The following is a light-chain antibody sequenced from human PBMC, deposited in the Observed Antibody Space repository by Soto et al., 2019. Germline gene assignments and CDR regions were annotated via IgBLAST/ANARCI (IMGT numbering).Light chain of an antibody. CDR2: DVS. CDR1: QGVGSY. J-gene: IGKJ4*01. V-gene: IGKV3-11*01. Sequence: EIVLTQSPATLSLSPGERATLSYRTSQGVGSYLAWYQQKPGQAPRLLIYDVSKRATGFPARFSGSGSGTDFTLTISSLEPEDFAVYFCQQRSDWPLTFGGGTKVEI. CDR3: QQRSDWPLT.